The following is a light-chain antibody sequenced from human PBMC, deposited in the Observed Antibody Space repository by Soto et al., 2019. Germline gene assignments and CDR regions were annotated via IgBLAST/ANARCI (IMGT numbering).Light chain of an antibody. CDR2: EVS. CDR1: RRDVGGYNY. V-gene: IGLV2-14*03. Sequence: QSVLTQPASVSGSPGQSITISCTGTRRDVGGYNYVSWYQQYSGKAPKLIIHEVSNRPSGVSNRFSGSKSGNTASLTISGLQAADEADYYCSLYTSENAYVFGTGTKVTVL. J-gene: IGLJ1*01. CDR3: SLYTSENAYV.